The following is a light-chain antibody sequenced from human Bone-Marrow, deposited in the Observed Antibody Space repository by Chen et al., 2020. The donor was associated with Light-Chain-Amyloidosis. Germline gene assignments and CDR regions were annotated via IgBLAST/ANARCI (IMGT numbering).Light chain of an antibody. CDR1: DWPTKY. J-gene: IGLJ2*01. CDR3: QSADSSGTYEVI. Sequence: SYELTQPPSVSVSPGQTPRSTRPGDDWPTKYAYGYQQKPGQAPVLVIHRDTERPSGISERFSGSSSGTTATLSISGVQAEDEADYHCQSADSSGTYEVIFGGGTKLTVL. CDR2: RDT. V-gene: IGLV3-25*03.